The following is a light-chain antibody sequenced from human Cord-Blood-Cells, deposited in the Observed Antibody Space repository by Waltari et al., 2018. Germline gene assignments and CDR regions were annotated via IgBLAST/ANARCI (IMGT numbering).Light chain of an antibody. J-gene: IGKJ1*01. CDR2: GAS. V-gene: IGKV3-20*01. Sequence: EIVLTQSPGTLSLSPGERATLSCRASQSVSSSYLAWYQQKPGQAPRLLIYGASSRATGTPDRFSGSGSGTDCTLTISRLEPEDFAVYYCQQYGSSPRTFGQGTKVEIK. CDR3: QQYGSSPRT. CDR1: QSVSSSY.